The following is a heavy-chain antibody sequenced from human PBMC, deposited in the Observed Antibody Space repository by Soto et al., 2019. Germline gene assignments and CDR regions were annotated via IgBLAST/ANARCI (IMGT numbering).Heavy chain of an antibody. Sequence: PSETLSLTCSVSGDSINNSRFYWARIRQPPGEGLEWIGSIYHTGNAYYNPSLKSRVTISVDTSKNQFSLKLTSVTAADAALYYCARDFFDSSDYTTYRFDPCGQGTLVTVS. J-gene: IGHJ5*02. D-gene: IGHD3-22*01. V-gene: IGHV4-39*01. CDR1: GDSINNSRFY. CDR3: ARDFFDSSDYTTYRFDP. CDR2: IYHTGNA.